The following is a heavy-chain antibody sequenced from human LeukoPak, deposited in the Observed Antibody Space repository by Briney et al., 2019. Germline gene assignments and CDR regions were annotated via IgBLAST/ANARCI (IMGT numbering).Heavy chain of an antibody. CDR1: GGSFSGYY. CDR3: ARGIITMVRGVIITKGNWFDP. V-gene: IGHV4-34*01. J-gene: IGHJ5*02. CDR2: INHSGST. D-gene: IGHD3-10*01. Sequence: PSETLSLTCAVYGGSFSGYYWSWIRQPPGKGLEWIGEINHSGSTNYNPSLKSRVTISVDTSKNQFSLKLSSVTAAGTAVYYCARGIITMVRGVIITKGNWFDPWGQGTLVTVSS.